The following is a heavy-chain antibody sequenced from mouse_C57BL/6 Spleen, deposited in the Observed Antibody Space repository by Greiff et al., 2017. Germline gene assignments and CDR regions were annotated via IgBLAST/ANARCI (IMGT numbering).Heavy chain of an antibody. D-gene: IGHD2-1*01. V-gene: IGHV5-9-1*02. CDR1: GFTFSSYA. CDR2: ISSGGDYI. Sequence: DVQLQESGEGLVKPGGSLKLSCAASGFTFSSYAMSWVRQTPEKRLEWVAYISSGGDYIYYADTVKGRFTISRDNARNTLYLQMSSLKSEDTAMYYCTRDGNSYYFDYWGQGTTLTVSS. CDR3: TRDGNSYYFDY. J-gene: IGHJ2*01.